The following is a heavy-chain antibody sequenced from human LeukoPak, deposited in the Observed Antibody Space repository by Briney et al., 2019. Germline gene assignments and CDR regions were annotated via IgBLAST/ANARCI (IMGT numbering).Heavy chain of an antibody. CDR3: AKDPSRNVLDDAFDI. CDR1: GFTFSSYA. Sequence: GGSLRLSCAASGFTFSSYAMGWVRQAAGKGLEWVSAISGSGGSTYYADSVKGRFTISRDNSKNTLYLQMNSLRDEDTAVYHCAKDPSRNVLDDAFDIWGQGTMVTVSS. CDR2: ISGSGGST. V-gene: IGHV3-23*01. J-gene: IGHJ3*02. D-gene: IGHD1-1*01.